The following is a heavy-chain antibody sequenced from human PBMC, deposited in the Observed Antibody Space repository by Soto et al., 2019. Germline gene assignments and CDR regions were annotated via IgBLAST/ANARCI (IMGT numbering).Heavy chain of an antibody. CDR2: ISPSETA. Sequence: PSETLSLTCTVSGGSIISFYWSWVRQSAGKGLEWIGRISPSETATYNPSLKSRVTMSADMSSNQFSLNLNSVTAADSAVYFCAREFPGALERSRAFDIWGQGTMVTVSS. V-gene: IGHV4-4*07. J-gene: IGHJ3*02. D-gene: IGHD1-1*01. CDR3: AREFPGALERSRAFDI. CDR1: GGSIISFY.